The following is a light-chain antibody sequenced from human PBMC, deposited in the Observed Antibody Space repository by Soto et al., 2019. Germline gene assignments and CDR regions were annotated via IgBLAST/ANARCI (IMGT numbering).Light chain of an antibody. CDR1: SSNVGSYKL. J-gene: IGLJ1*01. Sequence: QSALTQPASVSGSPGQSITISCTGTSSNVGSYKLVSWYQQHPGKAPKLMIFEVNKRPSGVSNRFSGSKSGNTASLTISGLKVEDEADYYCCSSGRSPKYPFGIGTKLTV. CDR3: CSSGRSPKYP. CDR2: EVN. V-gene: IGLV2-23*02.